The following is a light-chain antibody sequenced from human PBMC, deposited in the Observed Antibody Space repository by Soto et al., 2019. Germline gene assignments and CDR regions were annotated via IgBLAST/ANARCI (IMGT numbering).Light chain of an antibody. CDR3: LLSSGGVHV. CDR1: TGAVTSGYY. CDR2: STK. V-gene: IGLV7-43*01. J-gene: IGLJ2*01. Sequence: QAVVTQEPSVTVSPGGIVTLTCASSTGAVTSGYYPNWFQQKPGQAPRALIYSTKDKYSWTPARFSGSLLGGKAALTLSGVQPEDEADYYCLLSSGGVHVFGGGTQLTVL.